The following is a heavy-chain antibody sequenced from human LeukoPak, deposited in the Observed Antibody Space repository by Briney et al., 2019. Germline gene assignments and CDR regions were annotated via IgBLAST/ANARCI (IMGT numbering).Heavy chain of an antibody. CDR1: GYTFTSYA. CDR2: INAGNGNT. J-gene: IGHJ1*01. D-gene: IGHD2-2*01. Sequence: ASVKVSCKASGYTFTSYAMHWVRQAPGQRLEWMGWINAGNGNTKYSQKFQGRVTITRDTSASTAYMELSSLRSEDTAVYYCARHRSTSLEYFQQWGQGTLVTVSS. V-gene: IGHV1-3*01. CDR3: ARHRSTSLEYFQQ.